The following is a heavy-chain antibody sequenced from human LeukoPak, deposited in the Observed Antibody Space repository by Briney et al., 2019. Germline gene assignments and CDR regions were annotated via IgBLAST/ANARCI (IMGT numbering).Heavy chain of an antibody. CDR2: ISSGSSYI. D-gene: IGHD6-19*01. J-gene: IGHJ4*02. CDR1: GFAFSNYS. CDR3: ARDRFFYSSGWIFDY. V-gene: IGHV3-21*01. Sequence: GGSLRLSCAASGFAFSNYSVNWVRQAPGKGLEWVSSISSGSSYIYYADSVKGRFTISRDNAKNSSYLQMNSLRAEDTAVYYCARDRFFYSSGWIFDYWGQGTLVTVSS.